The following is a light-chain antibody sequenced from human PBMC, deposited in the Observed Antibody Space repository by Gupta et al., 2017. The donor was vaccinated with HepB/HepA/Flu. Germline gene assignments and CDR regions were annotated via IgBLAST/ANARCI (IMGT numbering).Light chain of an antibody. V-gene: IGKV4-1*01. CDR3: QQYYTGPIT. J-gene: IGKJ5*01. Sequence: DIVLTSSHAPLAVSLGTKATIPCRSSQTLLNGSTNKNHLAWYQQKGGKPPKLLIYWASTREAGVPGRCSGSWAVADFTLTISSLQAEDVALYYCQQYYTGPITFGQGTRLEIK. CDR1: QTLLNGSTNKNH. CDR2: WAS.